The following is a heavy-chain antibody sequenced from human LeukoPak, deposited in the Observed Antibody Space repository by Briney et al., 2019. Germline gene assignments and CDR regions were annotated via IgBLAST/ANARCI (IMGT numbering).Heavy chain of an antibody. Sequence: GCSLRLSCAASGFTFSSYGMHWVRQAPGKGLEWVAFIRYDGSNKYYADSVKGRFTISRDNSKNTLYLQMNSLRAEDTAVYYCATPFNGDYVNNYWGQGTLVTVCS. J-gene: IGHJ4*02. V-gene: IGHV3-30*02. CDR1: GFTFSSYG. CDR3: ATPFNGDYVNNY. CDR2: IRYDGSNK. D-gene: IGHD4-17*01.